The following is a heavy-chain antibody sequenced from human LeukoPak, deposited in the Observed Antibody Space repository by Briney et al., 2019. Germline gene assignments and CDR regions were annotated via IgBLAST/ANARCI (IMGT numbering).Heavy chain of an antibody. J-gene: IGHJ3*02. CDR1: GFTVSSNY. Sequence: GGSLRLSCAASGFTVSSNYMSWVRHAPGKGLDWVSVTYSGGSTYYADSVKGRFTISRATSKNTLYLQMNSLRAEDTAVYYCARAQETTSDFDAFDIWGQGTMVTVSS. D-gene: IGHD1-7*01. CDR3: ARAQETTSDFDAFDI. V-gene: IGHV3-66*01. CDR2: TYSGGST.